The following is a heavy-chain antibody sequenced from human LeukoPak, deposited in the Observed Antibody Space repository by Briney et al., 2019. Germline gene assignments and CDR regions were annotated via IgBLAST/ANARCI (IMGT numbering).Heavy chain of an antibody. Sequence: ASVKVSCKASGYTFTSYGISWVRQAPGQGLEWMGWISAYNGNTNYAQKLQGRVTMTTDTSTSTAYMELRSLRSDDTAVYYCARDSGWYYDFWSGYPTHWGHGTLVTVSS. J-gene: IGHJ4*01. CDR3: ARDSGWYYDFWSGYPTH. CDR1: GYTFTSYG. V-gene: IGHV1-18*01. CDR2: ISAYNGNT. D-gene: IGHD3-3*01.